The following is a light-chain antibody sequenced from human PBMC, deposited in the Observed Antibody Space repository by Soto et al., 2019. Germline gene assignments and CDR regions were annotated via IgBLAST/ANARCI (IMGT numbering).Light chain of an antibody. J-gene: IGLJ3*02. CDR2: EIS. CDR1: SSDVGSYNL. V-gene: IGLV2-23*02. Sequence: QSALTQPASVSGSPGQSITISCTGTSSDVGSYNLVSWYQQHPGKAPKLMIYEISKRPSGVSNRCSGSKSGNTASLTISGLQAEDEADYYCCTYAGSRNWVFGGGTKLTVL. CDR3: CTYAGSRNWV.